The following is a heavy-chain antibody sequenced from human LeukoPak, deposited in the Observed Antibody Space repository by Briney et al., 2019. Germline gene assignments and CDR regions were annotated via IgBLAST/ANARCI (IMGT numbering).Heavy chain of an antibody. CDR1: GFTFSSYA. D-gene: IGHD3-22*01. Sequence: GGSLRLSCAASGFTFSSYAMSWVRQAPGKGLEWVSAISGSGGSTYYADSVKGRFTISRDNSKNTLYLQMNSLRAEDTAVYYCAKDEDYYDSSGYWSWGQGTLVTVSS. CDR2: ISGSGGST. V-gene: IGHV3-23*01. J-gene: IGHJ5*02. CDR3: AKDEDYYDSSGYWS.